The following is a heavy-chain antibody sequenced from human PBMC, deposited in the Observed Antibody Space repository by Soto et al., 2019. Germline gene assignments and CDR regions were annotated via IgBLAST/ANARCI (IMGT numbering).Heavy chain of an antibody. J-gene: IGHJ4*02. CDR2: IYYSGST. CDR3: ARVEMATSDFDY. D-gene: IGHD5-12*01. V-gene: IGHV4-39*01. Sequence: SETLSLTCTVSGGSISSSSYYWGWIRQPPGKGLEWIGSIYYSGSTYYNPSLKSRVTISVDTSKNQFSLKLSSVTAADTAVYYCARVEMATSDFDYWGQGTLVTVSS. CDR1: GGSISSSSYY.